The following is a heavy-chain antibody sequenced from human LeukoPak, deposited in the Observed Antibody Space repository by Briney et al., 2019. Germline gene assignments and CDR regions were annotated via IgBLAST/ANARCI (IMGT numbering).Heavy chain of an antibody. V-gene: IGHV4-34*01. D-gene: IGHD6-19*01. CDR2: INHSGST. J-gene: IGHJ4*02. CDR1: GGSFRGYY. CDR3: ARGRIAVAGTLFDY. Sequence: SETLSLTCAVYGGSFRGYYWSWIRQPPGKGLEWIGEINHSGSTNYNPSLKSRVTISVDTSKNQFSLKLSSVTAADTAVYYCARGRIAVAGTLFDYWGQGTLVTVSS.